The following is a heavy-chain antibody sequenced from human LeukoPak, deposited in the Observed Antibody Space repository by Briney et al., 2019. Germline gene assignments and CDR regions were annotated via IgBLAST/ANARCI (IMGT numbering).Heavy chain of an antibody. Sequence: PGGSLRLSCAASGFTFSSYGMHWVRQAPGKGLEWVAFIRSDGSNKYYADSVNGRFTISRDNSKNTLYLQMDNLRPDDTAIYYCAGIAVAGLYWGQGTLVTVSA. CDR2: IRSDGSNK. CDR3: AGIAVAGLY. D-gene: IGHD6-19*01. CDR1: GFTFSSYG. V-gene: IGHV3-30*02. J-gene: IGHJ4*02.